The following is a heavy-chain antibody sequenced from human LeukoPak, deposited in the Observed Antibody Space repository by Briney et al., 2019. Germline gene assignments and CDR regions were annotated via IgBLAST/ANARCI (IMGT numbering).Heavy chain of an antibody. Sequence: SETLSLTCTVSGGSISNSNYYWGWIRQPPGKGLEWIGSIYYSGSTYYNPSLKSRVTISVDTSKNQFSLKLSSVTAADTAVYYCARDVWFGEFSFDYWGQGTLVTVSS. J-gene: IGHJ4*02. CDR1: GGSISNSNYY. CDR3: ARDVWFGEFSFDY. V-gene: IGHV4-39*02. D-gene: IGHD3-10*01. CDR2: IYYSGST.